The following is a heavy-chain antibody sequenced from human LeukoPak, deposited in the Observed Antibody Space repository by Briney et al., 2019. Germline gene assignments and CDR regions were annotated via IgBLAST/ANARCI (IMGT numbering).Heavy chain of an antibody. D-gene: IGHD6-13*01. CDR3: AHFLYKAAAANFDY. J-gene: IGHJ4*02. Sequence: SGPTLVNPTQTLTLTCTFSGFSLSTSGVGVGWIRQPPGKALEWLALIYWDDDKRYSPSLKSRLTITKDTSKNQVVLTMANMDPVDTATYYCAHFLYKAAAANFDYWGQGTLVTASS. CDR1: GFSLSTSGVG. V-gene: IGHV2-5*02. CDR2: IYWDDDK.